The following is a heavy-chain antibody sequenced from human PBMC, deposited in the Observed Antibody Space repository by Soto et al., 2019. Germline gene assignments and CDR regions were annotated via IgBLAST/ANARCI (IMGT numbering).Heavy chain of an antibody. CDR2: IIPIFGTA. CDR3: AREKGHIAARPFNYYYYGMDV. D-gene: IGHD6-6*01. J-gene: IGHJ6*02. Sequence: SVKVSCKASGGTFSSYAISWVRQAPGQGLEWMGGIIPIFGTANYAQKFQGRVTITADESTSTAYMELSSLRSEDTAVYYCAREKGHIAARPFNYYYYGMDVWGQGTTVPVSS. V-gene: IGHV1-69*13. CDR1: GGTFSSYA.